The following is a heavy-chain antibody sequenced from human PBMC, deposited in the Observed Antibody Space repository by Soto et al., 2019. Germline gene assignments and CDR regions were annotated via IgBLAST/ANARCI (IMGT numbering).Heavy chain of an antibody. CDR1: GYSISSGYY. Sequence: SETLSLTCTVSGYSISSGYYWGWIRQPPGKGLEWIGSIYHSGSTYYNPSLKSRVTISVDTSKNQFSLKLSSVTAADTAVYYCARVHDFWSGYYPNYSNFDYWGQGTLVTVSS. D-gene: IGHD3-3*01. J-gene: IGHJ4*02. V-gene: IGHV4-38-2*02. CDR2: IYHSGST. CDR3: ARVHDFWSGYYPNYSNFDY.